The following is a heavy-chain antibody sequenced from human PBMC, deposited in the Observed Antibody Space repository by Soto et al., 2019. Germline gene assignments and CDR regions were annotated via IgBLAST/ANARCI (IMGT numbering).Heavy chain of an antibody. CDR2: ISYDGSNK. CDR3: ASGRVY. V-gene: IGHV3-30-3*01. D-gene: IGHD1-1*01. Sequence: GGSLRLSCAASGFTFSSYAMHWVRQAPGKGLEWVAVISYDGSNKYYADSVKGRFTISRDNSKNTLYLQMNSLRAEDTAVYYCASGRVYWGQGTLVTVSS. CDR1: GFTFSSYA. J-gene: IGHJ4*02.